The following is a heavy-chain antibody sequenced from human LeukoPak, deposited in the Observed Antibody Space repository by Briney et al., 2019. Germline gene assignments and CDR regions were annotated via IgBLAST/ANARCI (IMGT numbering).Heavy chain of an antibody. CDR2: ISSSSSTI. J-gene: IGHJ4*02. Sequence: GGSLRLSCAASGLTFSSYSMNWVRQAPGKGLEWVSYISSSSSTIYYADSVKGRFTISRDNAKNSLYLQMNSLRAEDTAVYYCARDQSFGELLWGQGTLVTVSS. CDR1: GLTFSSYS. D-gene: IGHD3-10*01. CDR3: ARDQSFGELL. V-gene: IGHV3-48*01.